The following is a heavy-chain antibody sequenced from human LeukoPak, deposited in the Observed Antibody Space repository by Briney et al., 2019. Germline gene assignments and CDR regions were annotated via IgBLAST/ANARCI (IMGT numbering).Heavy chain of an antibody. D-gene: IGHD6-13*01. CDR3: ARGPPGAAAVNWFDP. Sequence: PSETLSLTCTVSGGSISNKYWSWIRQPPGKGLEWIGYIYYSGSTNYNPSLKSRVTISVDTSKNQFSLKLSSVTAADTAVYYCARGPPGAAAVNWFDPWGQGTLVTVSS. V-gene: IGHV4-59*01. J-gene: IGHJ5*02. CDR1: GGSISNKY. CDR2: IYYSGST.